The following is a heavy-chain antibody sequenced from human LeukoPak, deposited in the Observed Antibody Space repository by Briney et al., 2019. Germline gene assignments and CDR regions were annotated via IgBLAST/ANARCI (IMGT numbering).Heavy chain of an antibody. CDR3: ARMAHCSGGSCYLGYYGMDV. CDR2: INTNTGNP. Sequence: ASVKVSCKASGYTFTSYAMNWVRQAPGQGLEWMGWINTNTGNPTYAQGFTGRFVFSLDTSVSTAYLQISSLKAEDTAVYYCARMAHCSGGSCYLGYYGMDVWGQGTTATVSS. D-gene: IGHD2-15*01. V-gene: IGHV7-4-1*02. J-gene: IGHJ6*02. CDR1: GYTFTSYA.